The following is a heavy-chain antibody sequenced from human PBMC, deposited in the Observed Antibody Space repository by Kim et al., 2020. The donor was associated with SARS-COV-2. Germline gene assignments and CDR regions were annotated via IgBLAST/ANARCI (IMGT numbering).Heavy chain of an antibody. CDR3: ARDRPISVVPAANRFDP. V-gene: IGHV7-4-1*02. CDR2: INTNTGNP. D-gene: IGHD2-2*01. Sequence: ASVKVSCKASGYTFNSYAMNWVRQAPGQGLEWMGWINTNTGNPTYAQGFTGRFVFSLDTSVSTAYLQISSLKAEDTAVYYCARDRPISVVPAANRFDPWGQGTLVTVSS. CDR1: GYTFNSYA. J-gene: IGHJ5*02.